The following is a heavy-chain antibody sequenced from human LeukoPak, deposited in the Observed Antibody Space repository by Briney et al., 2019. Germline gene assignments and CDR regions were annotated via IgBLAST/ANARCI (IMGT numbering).Heavy chain of an antibody. J-gene: IGHJ4*02. V-gene: IGHV3-23*01. CDR1: GFTFSSYA. D-gene: IGHD3-3*01. CDR2: ISGSGGST. CDR3: ARSGRIFGVVIPYYFDY. Sequence: GGSLRLSCAASGFTFSSYAMSWVRQAPGKGLEWVSAISGSGGSTYYADSVKGRFTISRDNSKNTLYLQMNSLRAEDTAVYYCARSGRIFGVVIPYYFDYWGQGTLVTVSS.